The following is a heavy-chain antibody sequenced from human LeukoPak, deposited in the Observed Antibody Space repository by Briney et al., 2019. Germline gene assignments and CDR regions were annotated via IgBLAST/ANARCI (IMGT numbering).Heavy chain of an antibody. V-gene: IGHV3-48*04. J-gene: IGHJ6*02. CDR3: ARDRKAGYYYYGMDV. Sequence: GGSLRLSCAASGFPFSSYSMSWFRQAPGKGLEWVSYISSSGSTMYYADSAKGRFTISRDNAKNSLYLQMNSLRAEDTAVYYCARDRKAGYYYYGMDVWGQGTTVTVSS. CDR1: GFPFSSYS. CDR2: ISSSGSTM. D-gene: IGHD1-14*01.